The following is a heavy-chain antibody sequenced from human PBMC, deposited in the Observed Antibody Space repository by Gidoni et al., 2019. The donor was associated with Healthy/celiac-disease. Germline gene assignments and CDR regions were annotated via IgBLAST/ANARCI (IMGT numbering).Heavy chain of an antibody. D-gene: IGHD3-9*01. CDR2: INSDGSST. CDR3: AREDYDILTGYNNWFDP. Sequence: EVQLVESGGGLVQPGGSLRLSCAASGFTFSSYWMHWVRQAPGKGLVWVSRINSDGSSTSYADSVKGRFTISRDNAKNTLYLQMNSLRAEDTAVYYCAREDYDILTGYNNWFDPWGQGTLVTVSS. V-gene: IGHV3-74*01. CDR1: GFTFSSYW. J-gene: IGHJ5*02.